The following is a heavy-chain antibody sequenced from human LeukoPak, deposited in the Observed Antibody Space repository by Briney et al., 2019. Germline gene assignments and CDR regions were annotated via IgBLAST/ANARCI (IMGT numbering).Heavy chain of an antibody. Sequence: GGSLRLSCAASRFTFSTYDMHWVRQAPGKGLEWVAFIRYDGSNKYYADSVKGRFTISRDNAKNSLYLQMNSLRAEDTAVYYCARMSSGSDAFDIWGQGTMVTVSS. V-gene: IGHV3-30*02. CDR2: IRYDGSNK. D-gene: IGHD6-19*01. CDR3: ARMSSGSDAFDI. J-gene: IGHJ3*02. CDR1: RFTFSTYD.